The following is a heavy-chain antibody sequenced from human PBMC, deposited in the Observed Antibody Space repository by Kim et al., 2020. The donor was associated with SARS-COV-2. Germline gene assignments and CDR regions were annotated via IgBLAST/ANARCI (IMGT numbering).Heavy chain of an antibody. V-gene: IGHV3-30-3*01. Sequence: GGSLRLSCAASGFTFSSCAIHWVRQAPGKGLEWVAVISYDGSNKNYADSVKGRFTISRDNSKNTLYLQMNSLRAEDTALYYCARDPGSRVRGLTYSYYGMDIWGQGTTVTVSS. D-gene: IGHD3-10*02. CDR1: GFTFSSCA. CDR3: ARDPGSRVRGLTYSYYGMDI. J-gene: IGHJ6*02. CDR2: ISYDGSNK.